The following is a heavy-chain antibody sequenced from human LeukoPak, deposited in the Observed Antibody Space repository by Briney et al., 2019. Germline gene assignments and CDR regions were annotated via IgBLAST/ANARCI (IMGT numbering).Heavy chain of an antibody. D-gene: IGHD6-19*01. J-gene: IGHJ4*02. CDR2: ISSSGSTI. Sequence: GGSLRLSCAASGFTFSDYYMSRIRQAPGKGLEWVSYISSSGSTIYYADSVKGRFTISRDNAKNSLYLQMNSLRAEDTAVYYCATIKKGLAVAGPFDYWGQGTLVTVSS. V-gene: IGHV3-11*04. CDR1: GFTFSDYY. CDR3: ATIKKGLAVAGPFDY.